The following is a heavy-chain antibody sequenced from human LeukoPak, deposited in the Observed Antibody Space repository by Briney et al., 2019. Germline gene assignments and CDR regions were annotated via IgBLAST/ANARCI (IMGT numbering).Heavy chain of an antibody. D-gene: IGHD1-26*01. V-gene: IGHV3-30*18. J-gene: IGHJ4*02. CDR2: ISYDGSNK. CDR1: GFTFSSYG. Sequence: GGSLRLSCAASGFTFSSYGMHWVRQDPGKGLEWVAVISYDGSNKYYADSVKGRFTISRDNSKNTLYLQMNSLRAEDTAVYYCAKDAVGSYFDYWGQGTLVTVSS. CDR3: AKDAVGSYFDY.